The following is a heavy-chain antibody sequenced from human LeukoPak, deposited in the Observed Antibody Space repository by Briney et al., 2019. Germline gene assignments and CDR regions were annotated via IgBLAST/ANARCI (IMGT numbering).Heavy chain of an antibody. CDR2: TSYAVGNN. CDR3: ARDSWALDY. V-gene: IGHV3-30*04. J-gene: IGHJ4*02. CDR1: GFSFSSYT. Sequence: PGRSLRLSCVASGFSFSSYTMHWVRQAPGKGLEWVAVTSYAVGNNYYADSVKGRFTISRDNSKNTLYLQMNNLRDEDTGSYYCARDSWALDYWGQGTLVTVPS. D-gene: IGHD1-26*01.